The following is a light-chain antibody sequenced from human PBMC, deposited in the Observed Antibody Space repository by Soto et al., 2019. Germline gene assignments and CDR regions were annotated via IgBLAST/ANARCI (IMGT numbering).Light chain of an antibody. CDR1: QSITTY. J-gene: IGKJ1*01. CDR2: AAA. V-gene: IGKV1-39*01. CDR3: QQAYGAPPT. Sequence: DIQTTQSPSSLSASVGDRVTITCRASQSITTYLNWYQQTSGEAPKLLIYAAARLQTGVPSRFSGSGSGTDFTLTISSLQPEDFATYYCQQAYGAPPTFGQGTKVEIK.